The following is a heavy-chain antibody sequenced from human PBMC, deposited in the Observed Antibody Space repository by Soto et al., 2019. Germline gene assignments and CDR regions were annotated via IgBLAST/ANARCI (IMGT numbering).Heavy chain of an antibody. CDR3: ARALSPGSGSYYGWFDP. CDR1: GYTFTSYA. Sequence: ASVKVSCKASGYTFTSYAMHWVRQAPGQRLEWMGWINAGNGNTKYSQKFQGRVTITRDTSASTAYMELSSLRSEDTAVYYCARALSPGSGSYYGWFDPWGQGTLVTVSS. CDR2: INAGNGNT. J-gene: IGHJ5*02. V-gene: IGHV1-3*01. D-gene: IGHD1-26*01.